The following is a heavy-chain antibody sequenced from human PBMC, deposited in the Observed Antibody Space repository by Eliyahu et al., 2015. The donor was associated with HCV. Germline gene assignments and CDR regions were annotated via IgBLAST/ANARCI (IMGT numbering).Heavy chain of an antibody. CDR2: IIPIFGTA. V-gene: IGHV1-69*01. Sequence: QVQLVQSGAEVKKPGSSVKVSCKASGGTFSXXAISWVRQAPGQGLEWMGGIIPIFGTANYAQKFQGRVTITADESTSTAYMELSSLRSEDTAVYYCARGGSGGDGQYYFDYWGQGTLVTVSS. J-gene: IGHJ4*02. D-gene: IGHD2-15*01. CDR1: GGTFSXXA. CDR3: ARGGSGGDGQYYFDY.